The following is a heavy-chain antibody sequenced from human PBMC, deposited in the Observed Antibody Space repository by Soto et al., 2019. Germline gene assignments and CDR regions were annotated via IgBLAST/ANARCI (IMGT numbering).Heavy chain of an antibody. D-gene: IGHD1-1*01. Sequence: SETLSLTCTVSAGSATSYYWSWIRQPPGQGMESIVYLYYSESTSYNPSLKRRVTMAVGLSKNQLSLSLTSVTAADTAVYYCARGTDDTQIAYYHYCLDDWGQGTTVTVSS. J-gene: IGHJ6*02. CDR2: LYYSEST. CDR3: ARGTDDTQIAYYHYCLDD. CDR1: AGSATSYY. V-gene: IGHV4-59*02.